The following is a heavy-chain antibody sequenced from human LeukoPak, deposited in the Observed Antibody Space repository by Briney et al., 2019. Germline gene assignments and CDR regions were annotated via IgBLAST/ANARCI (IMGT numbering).Heavy chain of an antibody. Sequence: SETLSLTCTVSGDSINSNNYYWGWVRQPPGKGLEWIGSISFTGSTYYNPPLKSRGTLSVDTSKNHFSLKLSSVTAADTAVYYCARHTYGSGTYYNAWGQGTLVTVSS. D-gene: IGHD3-10*01. CDR3: ARHTYGSGTYYNA. CDR2: ISFTGST. J-gene: IGHJ5*02. V-gene: IGHV4-39*01. CDR1: GDSINSNNYY.